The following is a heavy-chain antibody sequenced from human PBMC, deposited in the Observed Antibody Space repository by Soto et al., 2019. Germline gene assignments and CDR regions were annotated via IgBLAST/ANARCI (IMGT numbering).Heavy chain of an antibody. CDR1: GDRVSSNSAA. Sequence: SQTLSLTCAISGDRVSSNSAAWNWIRQSPSRGLEWLGRTYYRSKWYNDYAVSVKSRITINPDTSKNQFSLQLNSVTPEDTAVYYCARAGDYDSWSGYPSPYYYSGMDVWGQGTTVTVSS. V-gene: IGHV6-1*01. CDR3: ARAGDYDSWSGYPSPYYYSGMDV. CDR2: TYYRSKWYN. D-gene: IGHD3-3*01. J-gene: IGHJ6*02.